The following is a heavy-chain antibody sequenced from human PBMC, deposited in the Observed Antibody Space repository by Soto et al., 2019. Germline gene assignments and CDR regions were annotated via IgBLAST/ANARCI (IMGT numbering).Heavy chain of an antibody. J-gene: IGHJ6*02. D-gene: IGHD3-10*01. V-gene: IGHV1-18*01. CDR3: ARERVYYYGSGPSYYGMDV. Sequence: ASVKVSCKASGYTFTTYGISWVRQAPGQGLEGMGWISAYNGNTNYAQKLQGRVTMTADTSTSTAFMELRSLRSDDTAVYYCARERVYYYGSGPSYYGMDVWGQGTTVTVSS. CDR2: ISAYNGNT. CDR1: GYTFTTYG.